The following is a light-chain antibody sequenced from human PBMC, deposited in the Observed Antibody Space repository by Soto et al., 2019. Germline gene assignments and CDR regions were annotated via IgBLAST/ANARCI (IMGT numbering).Light chain of an antibody. Sequence: QSVLTQPASVSGSPGQSITISCTGTSSDVGSYNLVSWYQQHPGKAPKLMIYEVSKRPSGVSNRFSGSKSGNTASLTISGLQAEDEADYYCCSYAGRLVFGGGTKVTVL. J-gene: IGLJ2*01. V-gene: IGLV2-23*02. CDR2: EVS. CDR3: CSYAGRLV. CDR1: SSDVGSYNL.